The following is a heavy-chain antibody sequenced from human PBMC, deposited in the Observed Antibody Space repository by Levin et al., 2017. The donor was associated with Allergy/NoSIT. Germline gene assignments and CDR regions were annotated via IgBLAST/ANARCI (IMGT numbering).Heavy chain of an antibody. Sequence: GESLKISCAASGFTFSGYGMHWVRQAPGKGLEWVAVISYDGSNKYYADSVKGRFTISRDNSKNTLYLQMNSLRAEDTAVYYCAKVESGTYYGYYYYGLDVWGQGTTATVSS. J-gene: IGHJ6*02. V-gene: IGHV3-30*18. CDR2: ISYDGSNK. CDR3: AKVESGTYYGYYYYGLDV. D-gene: IGHD1-26*01. CDR1: GFTFSGYG.